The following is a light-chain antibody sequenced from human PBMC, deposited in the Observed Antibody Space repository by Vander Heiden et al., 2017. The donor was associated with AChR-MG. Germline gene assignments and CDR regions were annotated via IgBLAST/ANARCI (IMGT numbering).Light chain of an antibody. CDR3: AAWDDSRNGVI. CDR2: GSNQ. J-gene: IGLJ2*01. V-gene: IGLV1-44*01. CDR1: SPNIGSNN. Sequence: QSVLTQPPPASGTPGSPVTISCSGGSPNIGSNNVTWYQHLPGTAPKLLIDGSNQQRPSGVPDRFSGSKSGTSASLAISGLQSEDEADYYCAAWDDSRNGVIFGGGTKLTVL.